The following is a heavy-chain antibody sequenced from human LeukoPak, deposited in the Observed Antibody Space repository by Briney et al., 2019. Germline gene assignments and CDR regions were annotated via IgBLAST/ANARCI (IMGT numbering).Heavy chain of an antibody. CDR3: ARERYSSGWYDILDY. CDR1: GFTVSSNY. CDR2: IYSGGST. V-gene: IGHV3-66*01. D-gene: IGHD6-19*01. J-gene: IGHJ4*02. Sequence: GGSLRLSCAAPGFTVSSNYMSWVRQAPGKGLEWVSVIYSGGSTYYADSVKGRFTISRDNSKNTLYLQMNSLRAEDTAVYYCARERYSSGWYDILDYWGQGTLVTVSS.